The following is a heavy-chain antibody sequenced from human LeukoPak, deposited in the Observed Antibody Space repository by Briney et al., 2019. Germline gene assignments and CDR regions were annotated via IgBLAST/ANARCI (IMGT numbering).Heavy chain of an antibody. CDR2: ISGSGGGT. J-gene: IGHJ4*02. V-gene: IGHV3-23*01. D-gene: IGHD3-22*01. CDR3: AKDRAMIVVVMGGDY. CDR1: GFTFSSYA. Sequence: GGSLRLSCAASGFTFSSYAMSWVRQAPGKGLEWVSAISGSGGGTYYADSVKGRFTISRDNSKNTLYLQMNSLRAEDTAVYYCAKDRAMIVVVMGGDYWGQGTLVTVSS.